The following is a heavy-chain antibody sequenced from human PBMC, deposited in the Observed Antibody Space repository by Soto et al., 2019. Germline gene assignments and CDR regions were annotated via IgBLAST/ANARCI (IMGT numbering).Heavy chain of an antibody. Sequence: QVQLVESGGGVVQPGRSLRLSCAASGFTFSSYGMHWVRQAPGKGLEWVAVISYDGSNKYYADSVKGRFTISRDNSKNTLYLQMNSLRAEATAGYYCAKDLLRPGRAYGMDVWGQGTTVTVSS. J-gene: IGHJ6*02. CDR1: GFTFSSYG. CDR2: ISYDGSNK. CDR3: AKDLLRPGRAYGMDV. V-gene: IGHV3-30*18.